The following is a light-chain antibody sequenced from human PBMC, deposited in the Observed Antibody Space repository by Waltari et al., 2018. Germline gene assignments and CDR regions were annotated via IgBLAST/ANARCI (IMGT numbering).Light chain of an antibody. CDR3: QSYDSSLSVV. J-gene: IGLJ3*02. V-gene: IGLV1-40*01. CDR1: SSNIGAGYD. Sequence: QSVLPQPPSVSGAPGQRVTLSCTGTSSNIGAGYDVHWYQHIPGTAPKLLISGNNGRPSGVPDRFSGSKSSTSASLAITGLQAEDEADYYCQSYDSSLSVVFGGGTKLTVL. CDR2: GNN.